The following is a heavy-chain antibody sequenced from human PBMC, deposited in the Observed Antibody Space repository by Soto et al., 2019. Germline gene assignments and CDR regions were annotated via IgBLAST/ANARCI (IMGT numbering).Heavy chain of an antibody. Sequence: PGGSLRISCTASGFTFSSYGLHWVRQAPGEGLEWVTVISSDGTNKYYIDSVKGRFTISRDNSKNKLYLQMNSLRAEDTAVYYCARDRGDGYNLSYYYYYGMDVWGQGTTVTVSS. V-gene: IGHV3-30*03. J-gene: IGHJ6*02. D-gene: IGHD5-12*01. CDR3: ARDRGDGYNLSYYYYYGMDV. CDR2: ISSDGTNK. CDR1: GFTFSSYG.